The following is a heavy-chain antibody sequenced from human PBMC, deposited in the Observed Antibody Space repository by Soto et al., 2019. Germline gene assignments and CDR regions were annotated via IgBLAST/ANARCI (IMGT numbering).Heavy chain of an antibody. J-gene: IGHJ4*02. Sequence: GGSLRLSCAASGFTFSSYGMHWVRQAPGKGLEWVAVIWYDGSNKYYADSVKGRFTISRDNSKNTLYLQMNSLRAEDTAVYYCARDFRAAYYYASSGYYPGYWGQGTLVTVSS. CDR2: IWYDGSNK. CDR3: ARDFRAAYYYASSGYYPGY. V-gene: IGHV3-33*01. D-gene: IGHD3-22*01. CDR1: GFTFSSYG.